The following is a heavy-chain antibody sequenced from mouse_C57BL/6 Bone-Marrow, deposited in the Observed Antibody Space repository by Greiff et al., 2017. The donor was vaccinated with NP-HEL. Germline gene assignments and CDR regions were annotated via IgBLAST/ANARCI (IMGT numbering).Heavy chain of an antibody. D-gene: IGHD1-1*01. CDR3: ARECSLDAMDY. J-gene: IGHJ4*01. CDR2: IYPRSGNT. V-gene: IGHV1-81*01. Sequence: VQLQESGAELARPGASVKLSCKASGYTFTSYGISWVKQRTGQGLEWIGEIYPRSGNTYYNEKFKGKATMTADKSSSTAYMELRSLTSEDSAVYFCARECSLDAMDYWGQGTSVTVSS. CDR1: GYTFTSYG.